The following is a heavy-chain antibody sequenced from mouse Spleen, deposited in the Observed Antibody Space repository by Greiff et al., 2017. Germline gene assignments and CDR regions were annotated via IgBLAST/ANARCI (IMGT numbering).Heavy chain of an antibody. CDR2: IHPNSGST. Sequence: QVQLQQSGAELVKPGASVKLSCKASGYTFTSYWMHWVKQRPGQGLEWIGMIHPNSGSTNYNEKFKSKATLTVDKSSSTAYMQLSSLTSEDSAVYYCARSRGYGDYFDYWGQGTTLTVSS. V-gene: IGHV1-64*01. CDR1: GYTFTSYW. CDR3: ARSRGYGDYFDY. D-gene: IGHD2-14*01. J-gene: IGHJ2*01.